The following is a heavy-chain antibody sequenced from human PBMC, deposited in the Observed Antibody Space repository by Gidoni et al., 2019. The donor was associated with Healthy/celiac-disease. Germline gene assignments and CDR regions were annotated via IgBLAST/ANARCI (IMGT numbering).Heavy chain of an antibody. V-gene: IGHV4-31*03. J-gene: IGHJ4*02. CDR2: IYYSGST. CDR1: GGSISRGGYY. D-gene: IGHD3-3*01. Sequence: QVQLQESGPGLVKPSQTLSLTCTVSGGSISRGGYYWSWIRQHPGKGLEWIGYIYYSGSTYYNPSLKSRVTISVDTSKNQFSLKLSSVTAADTAVYYCARGVWSGYYTNTIPFDYWGQGTLVTVSS. CDR3: ARGVWSGYYTNTIPFDY.